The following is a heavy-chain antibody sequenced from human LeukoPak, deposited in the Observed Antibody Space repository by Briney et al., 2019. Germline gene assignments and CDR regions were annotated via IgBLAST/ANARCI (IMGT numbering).Heavy chain of an antibody. J-gene: IGHJ6*02. Sequence: ASVKVSCKASGYTFTSYGISWVRQAPGQGLEWMGWISAYNGNTNYAQKLQGRVTMTTDTSTSTAYMELRSLRSDDTAVYYCARRLWKRYYYYGMDVWGQGTTVTVSS. V-gene: IGHV1-18*01. CDR3: ARRLWKRYYYYGMDV. D-gene: IGHD5-18*01. CDR1: GYTFTSYG. CDR2: ISAYNGNT.